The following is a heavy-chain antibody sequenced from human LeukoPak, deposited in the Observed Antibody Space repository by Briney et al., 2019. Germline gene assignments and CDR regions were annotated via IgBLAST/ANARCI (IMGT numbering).Heavy chain of an antibody. CDR2: IRNDGSNK. J-gene: IGHJ4*02. Sequence: GGSLRLSCAAAGFTFRNYGMHWVRQAPGKGLEWVAFIRNDGSNKNYADSVKGRFTISRDNAKNSLYLQMNSLRAEDTAVYYCARDSDIVVVVDWGQGTLVTVSS. D-gene: IGHD2-15*01. CDR3: ARDSDIVVVVD. V-gene: IGHV3-30*02. CDR1: GFTFRNYG.